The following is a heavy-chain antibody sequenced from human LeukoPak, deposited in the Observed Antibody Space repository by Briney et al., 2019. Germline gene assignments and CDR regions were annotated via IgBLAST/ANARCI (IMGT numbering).Heavy chain of an antibody. J-gene: IGHJ4*02. Sequence: GRSLRLSCAASGFTFSSYAMHWVRQAPGKGLEWVAVISYDGSNKYYADSVKGRFTISRDNSKNTLYLQMNSLRAEDTAVYCCARLGSATIYWGQGTLVTVSS. CDR1: GFTFSSYA. CDR2: ISYDGSNK. D-gene: IGHD1-26*01. CDR3: ARLGSATIY. V-gene: IGHV3-30*04.